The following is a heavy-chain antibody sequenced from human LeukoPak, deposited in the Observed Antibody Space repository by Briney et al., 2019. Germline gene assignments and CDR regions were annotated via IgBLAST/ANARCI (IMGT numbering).Heavy chain of an antibody. CDR1: GFTFSNNY. CDR2: IYSGGST. CDR3: ARDWSHRCFDY. J-gene: IGHJ4*02. Sequence: PGGSLRLSCAASGFTFSNNYMSWVRQAPGKGLEWVSVIYSGGSTYYADSVKGRFTISRDNSKNTLYLQMNSLRAEDTAVYYCARDWSHRCFDYWGQGTLVTVS. V-gene: IGHV3-53*01. D-gene: IGHD3-3*01.